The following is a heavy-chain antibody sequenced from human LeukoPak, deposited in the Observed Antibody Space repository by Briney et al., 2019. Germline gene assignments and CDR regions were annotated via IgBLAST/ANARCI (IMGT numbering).Heavy chain of an antibody. CDR2: IYHSGST. CDR1: GGSISSSNW. J-gene: IGHJ4*02. Sequence: SGTLSLTCAVSGGSISSSNWWSWVRQPPGKGLEWIGEIYHSGSTNYNPSLKSRVTISVDKSKNQFSLRLTSVTAADTAVYYCAREIGETTITSSGEHWGQGSLVTVSS. V-gene: IGHV4-4*02. CDR3: AREIGETTITSSGEH. D-gene: IGHD1-14*01.